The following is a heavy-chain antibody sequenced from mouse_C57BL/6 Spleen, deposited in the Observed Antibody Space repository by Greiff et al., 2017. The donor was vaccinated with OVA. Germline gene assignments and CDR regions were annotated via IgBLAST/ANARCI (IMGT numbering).Heavy chain of an antibody. CDR3: ARRWGDWYFDV. J-gene: IGHJ1*03. D-gene: IGHD1-1*02. CDR2: INPNNGGP. Sequence: VQLQQSGPELVKPGASVKLSCKASGYTFTDYYMNWVKQSHGKSLEWIGDINPNNGGPSYNQKFKGKATLTVSKASSTDYMELRSLTSEDSSVYYWARRWGDWYFDVWGTGTTVTVSS. V-gene: IGHV1-26*01. CDR1: GYTFTDYY.